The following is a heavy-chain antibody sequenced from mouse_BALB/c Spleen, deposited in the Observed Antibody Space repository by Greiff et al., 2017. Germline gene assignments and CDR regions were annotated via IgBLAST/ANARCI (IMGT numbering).Heavy chain of an antibody. CDR1: GFSFTSYG. Sequence: QVQLKQSGPGLVAPSQSLSLTCTVSGFSFTSYGVSWVRQPPGKGLEWLGVICGDGSTNYHSALITRLCISKDNSKSQVFLKLNSLQTDDTATYYCAGYGNTHYYAMDYWGQGTSVTVSS. V-gene: IGHV2-3*01. D-gene: IGHD2-10*02. CDR3: AGYGNTHYYAMDY. J-gene: IGHJ4*01. CDR2: ICGDGST.